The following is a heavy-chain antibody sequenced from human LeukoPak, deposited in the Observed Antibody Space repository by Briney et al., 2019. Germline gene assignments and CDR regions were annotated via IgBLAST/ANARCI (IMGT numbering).Heavy chain of an antibody. CDR1: GGSLSTGAYY. CDR3: ARGDGYKADY. Sequence: SETLSLTCSVSGGSLSTGAYYWGWIRQYPGKGLEWIGYIYYSGSTYYNPSLKSRVIISLDTFKNQFSLKLNSVTAADTAVYYCARGDGYKADYWGQGTLVTVSS. CDR2: IYYSGST. V-gene: IGHV4-31*02. J-gene: IGHJ4*02. D-gene: IGHD5-24*01.